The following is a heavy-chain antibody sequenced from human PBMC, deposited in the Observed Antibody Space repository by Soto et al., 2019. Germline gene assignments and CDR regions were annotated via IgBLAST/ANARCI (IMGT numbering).Heavy chain of an antibody. CDR3: ARLWAYCGGDCPRQYYYYYYGMDV. Sequence: QVQLQESGPGLVKPSQTLSLTCTVSGGSISSGGYYWSWIRQHPGKGLEWIGYIYYSGSTYYNASLKSRVTISVYTSKNQFSLKLSSVTAADTAVYYCARLWAYCGGDCPRQYYYYYYGMDVWGQGTTVTVSS. D-gene: IGHD2-21*02. CDR2: IYYSGST. J-gene: IGHJ6*02. CDR1: GGSISSGGYY. V-gene: IGHV4-31*03.